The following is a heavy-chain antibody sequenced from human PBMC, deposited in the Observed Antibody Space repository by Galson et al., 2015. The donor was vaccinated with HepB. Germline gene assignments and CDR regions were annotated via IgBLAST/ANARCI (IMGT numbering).Heavy chain of an antibody. D-gene: IGHD3-3*01. CDR1: GFTFSSYA. CDR3: ARDSDFWSGYYSYYYYYGMDV. Sequence: SLRLSCAASGFTFSSYAMHWVRQAPGKGLEWVAVISYDGSNKYYADSVKGRFTISRDNSKNTLYLQMNSLRAEDTAVYYCARDSDFWSGYYSYYYYYGMDVWGQGTTVTVSS. CDR2: ISYDGSNK. V-gene: IGHV3-30-3*01. J-gene: IGHJ6*02.